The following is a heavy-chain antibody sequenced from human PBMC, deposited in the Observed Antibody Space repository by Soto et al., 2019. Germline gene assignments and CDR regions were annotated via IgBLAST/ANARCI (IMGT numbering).Heavy chain of an antibody. Sequence: GGSLRLSCAASGFTFSSYTMNWVRQAPGKGLEWVSVVSIGGSTHYADSVRGRFTISRDNSKNTLSLQMNSLTAEDTAVYFCAKRRGAGGHFDYWGQGALVTVSS. V-gene: IGHV3-23*01. CDR2: VSIGGST. CDR3: AKRRGAGGHFDY. D-gene: IGHD2-15*01. CDR1: GFTFSSYT. J-gene: IGHJ4*02.